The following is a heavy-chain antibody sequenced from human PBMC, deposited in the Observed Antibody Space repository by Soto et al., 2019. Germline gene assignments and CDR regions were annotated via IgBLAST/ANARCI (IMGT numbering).Heavy chain of an antibody. V-gene: IGHV1-18*01. CDR2: ISAYNGNT. CDR1: GYTFTSYG. D-gene: IGHD6-19*01. Sequence: ASVKVSCKASGYTFTSYGISWVRQAPGQGLEWMGWISAYNGNTNYAQKLQGRVTMTTDTSTSTAYMELRSLRSDDTAVYYCARDSSGWYHTGFDPWGQGTLVTVSS. J-gene: IGHJ5*02. CDR3: ARDSSGWYHTGFDP.